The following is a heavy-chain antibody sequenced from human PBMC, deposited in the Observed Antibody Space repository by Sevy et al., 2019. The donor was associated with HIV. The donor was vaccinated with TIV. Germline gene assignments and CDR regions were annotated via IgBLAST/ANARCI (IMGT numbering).Heavy chain of an antibody. CDR2: IYRSGST. Sequence: SETLSLTCGVSGGSISSSNWWHWVRQPPGKGLEWIGEIYRSGSTNYNPSLKSRVTISVDNSKNQFSRQLNSVTAADTAVYYCARGFDTPRGFDPWGQGTLVTVSS. V-gene: IGHV4-4*02. J-gene: IGHJ5*02. D-gene: IGHD3-10*01. CDR3: ARGFDTPRGFDP. CDR1: GGSISSSNW.